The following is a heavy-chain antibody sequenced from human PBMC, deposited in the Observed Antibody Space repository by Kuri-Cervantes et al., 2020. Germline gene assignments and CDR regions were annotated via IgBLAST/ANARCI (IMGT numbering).Heavy chain of an antibody. Sequence: GSLRLSCTVFGDSINSYYWNWIRQSAGKGLEWIGRIYSSGSTKYNHALKSRVTISLDKSKNQFSLKLTSVTDSDTAVYYCARVGGTTQPDPWGQGTLVTVSS. J-gene: IGHJ5*02. V-gene: IGHV4-4*07. CDR2: IYSSGST. CDR3: ARVGGTTQPDP. CDR1: GDSINSYY. D-gene: IGHD1-7*01.